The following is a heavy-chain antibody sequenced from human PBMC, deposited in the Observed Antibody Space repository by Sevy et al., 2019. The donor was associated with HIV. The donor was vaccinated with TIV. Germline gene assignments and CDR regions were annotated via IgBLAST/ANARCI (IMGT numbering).Heavy chain of an antibody. CDR2: IIPIFGTA. J-gene: IGHJ6*02. Sequence: ASVKVSCKASGGTFSSYAISWVRQAPGQGLEWMGGIIPIFGTANYAQKFQGRVTITADESTSPAYMELSSLRSEDTAVYYCARARYGCSGGSCYSGYYYYGMDVWGQGTPVTVSS. CDR3: ARARYGCSGGSCYSGYYYYGMDV. D-gene: IGHD2-15*01. CDR1: GGTFSSYA. V-gene: IGHV1-69*13.